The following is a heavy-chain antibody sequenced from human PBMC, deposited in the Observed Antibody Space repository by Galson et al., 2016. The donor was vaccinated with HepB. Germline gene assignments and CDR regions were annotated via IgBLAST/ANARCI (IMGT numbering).Heavy chain of an antibody. Sequence: SLRLSCAASGFTFSTCTMHWIRQAPGKRLEGVALISYDGNNNYYADSVKGRFTISRDNSKNTLYLQMNSLRGEDTAVYFCARDSVGFGVVDYWGQGTLVTVSS. J-gene: IGHJ4*02. CDR2: ISYDGNNN. V-gene: IGHV3-30*04. D-gene: IGHD3-3*01. CDR1: GFTFSTCT. CDR3: ARDSVGFGVVDY.